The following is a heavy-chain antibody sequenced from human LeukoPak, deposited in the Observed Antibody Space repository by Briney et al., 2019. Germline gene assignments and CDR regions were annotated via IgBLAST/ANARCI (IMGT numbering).Heavy chain of an antibody. J-gene: IGHJ6*04. D-gene: IGHD3-10*01. CDR3: AAITPSTLSGSYLSYGMDV. V-gene: IGHV1-58*01. CDR2: IVVGCGNT. Sequence: SVKVSCKASGFTFTSSAVQWVRQARGQRLEWIGWIVVGCGNTNYAQKFQERVTITRDMSTSTAYMELSSLRSEDTAVYYCAAITPSTLSGSYLSYGMDVWGKGTTVTVSS. CDR1: GFTFTSSA.